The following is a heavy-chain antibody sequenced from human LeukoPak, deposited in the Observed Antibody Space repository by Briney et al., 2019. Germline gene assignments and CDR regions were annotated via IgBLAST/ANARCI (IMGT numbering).Heavy chain of an antibody. CDR2: LSYDVSSY. D-gene: IGHD3-22*01. CDR3: ATNYYDSSGYYYGIDY. CDR1: GFTFSSYA. V-gene: IGHV3-30-3*01. Sequence: GGSLRLSCAASGFTFSSYAMHWVRQAPGKGLEWVAVLSYDVSSYYYADSVKGRFTISRDNSKNTLYLQLNSLRAEDTAVYYCATNYYDSSGYYYGIDYWGQGTLVTVSS. J-gene: IGHJ4*02.